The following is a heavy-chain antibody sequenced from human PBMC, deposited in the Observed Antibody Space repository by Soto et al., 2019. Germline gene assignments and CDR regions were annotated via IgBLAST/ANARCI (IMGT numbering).Heavy chain of an antibody. CDR2: INAGNGNT. CDR1: GYTFTSYA. Sequence: GASVKVSCKASGYTFTSYAMHWVRQAPGQRLEWMGWINAGNGNTKYSQKFQGRVTITRDTSASTAYMELSSLRSEDTAVYYCARFYDDFWSGYLDYWGQGTLVTVSS. J-gene: IGHJ4*02. D-gene: IGHD3-3*01. CDR3: ARFYDDFWSGYLDY. V-gene: IGHV1-3*01.